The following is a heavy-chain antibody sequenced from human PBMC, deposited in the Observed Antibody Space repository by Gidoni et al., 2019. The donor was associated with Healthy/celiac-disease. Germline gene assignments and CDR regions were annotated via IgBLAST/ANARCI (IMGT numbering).Heavy chain of an antibody. Sequence: EVQLLESGGGLVQPWGSLRLSCAASGFPFSSYAMSWVRQAPGKGLEWVSAISGSGGSTYYADSVKGRFTISRDNSKNTLYLQMNSLRAEDTAVYYCAKDGTIHGGYVGLIDYWGQGTLVTVSS. CDR2: ISGSGGST. D-gene: IGHD5-12*01. CDR1: GFPFSSYA. V-gene: IGHV3-23*01. CDR3: AKDGTIHGGYVGLIDY. J-gene: IGHJ4*02.